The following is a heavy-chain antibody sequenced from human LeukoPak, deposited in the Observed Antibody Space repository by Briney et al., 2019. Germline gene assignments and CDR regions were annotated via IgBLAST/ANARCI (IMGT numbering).Heavy chain of an antibody. J-gene: IGHJ3*02. D-gene: IGHD2-2*01. Sequence: SETLSLTCTVSGGSISGYYWSWIRQPPGKGLEWIGYIYTSGSTNYNPSLKSRVTISVDTSKNQFPLKLSSVTAADTAVYYCARGARGPAAIWGQGTMVTVSS. V-gene: IGHV4-4*09. CDR2: IYTSGST. CDR1: GGSISGYY. CDR3: ARGARGPAAI.